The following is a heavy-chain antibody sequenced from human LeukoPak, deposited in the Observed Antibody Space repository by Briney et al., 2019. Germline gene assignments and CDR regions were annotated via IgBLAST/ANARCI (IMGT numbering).Heavy chain of an antibody. CDR1: GFTVSSNY. D-gene: IGHD6-6*01. Sequence: PGGSLRLSCAASGFTVSSNYMSWVRQAPGKGLEWVSVIYSGGSTYYADSVKGRFTISRDNSKNTLYLQMNSLRAEDTAVYYCARDKYSSSSPYFDYWGRGTLVTVSS. J-gene: IGHJ4*02. V-gene: IGHV3-53*01. CDR2: IYSGGST. CDR3: ARDKYSSSSPYFDY.